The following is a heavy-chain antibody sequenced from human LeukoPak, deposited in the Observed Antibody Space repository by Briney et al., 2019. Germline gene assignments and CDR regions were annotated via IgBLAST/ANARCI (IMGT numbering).Heavy chain of an antibody. CDR3: AKDWRRGYSYGFDY. D-gene: IGHD5-18*01. CDR2: ISGSGGST. J-gene: IGHJ4*02. V-gene: IGHV3-23*01. CDR1: GFTFSSYV. Sequence: GGSLRLSCAASGFTFSSYVMSWVRQAPGKGLEWVSAISGSGGSTYYADSVKGRFTIFRDNSKNTLYLQMNSLRAEDTAVYYCAKDWRRGYSYGFDYWGQGTLVTVSS.